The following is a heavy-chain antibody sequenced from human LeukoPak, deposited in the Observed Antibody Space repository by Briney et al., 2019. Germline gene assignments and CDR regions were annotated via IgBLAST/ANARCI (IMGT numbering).Heavy chain of an antibody. CDR3: AKLIPLVDCSSTSCYGFDY. J-gene: IGHJ4*02. CDR1: GFTFSSYW. D-gene: IGHD2-2*01. CDR2: TKQDESEK. V-gene: IGHV3-7*05. Sequence: GGSLRLSCAASGFTFSSYWMSWVRRAPGRGLEWVANTKQDESEKYYVDSVKGRFTISRDNAKKSLYLQMNSLRAGDTAVYYCAKLIPLVDCSSTSCYGFDYWGQGTLVTVSS.